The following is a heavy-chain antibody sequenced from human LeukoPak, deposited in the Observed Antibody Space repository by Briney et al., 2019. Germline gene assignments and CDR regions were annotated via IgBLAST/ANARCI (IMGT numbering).Heavy chain of an antibody. V-gene: IGHV3-48*03. J-gene: IGHJ4*02. CDR3: ATLGAAGSL. CDR1: GFTFSSYE. D-gene: IGHD6-13*01. Sequence: GGSLRLSCAASGFTFSSYEMNWVRQAPGKGLEWVSYISSSGSTIYYADSVKVRFTISRDNAKNSLYLQMNSLRAEDTAVYYCATLGAAGSLWGQETLVTVSS. CDR2: ISSSGSTI.